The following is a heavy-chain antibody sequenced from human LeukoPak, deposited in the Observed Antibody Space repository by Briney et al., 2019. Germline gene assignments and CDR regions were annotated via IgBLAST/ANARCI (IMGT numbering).Heavy chain of an antibody. Sequence: HPGGSLRLSCAASGFTFDNYAMSWVRQAPGKGLEWVSGISGISGNTYYADSVKGRFTISRDNSRNTLYLQMNSLRVEDTAVYYCAKVQGESLTMVRGDRGGAFDFWGQGTMVTVSS. CDR2: ISGISGNT. D-gene: IGHD3-10*01. V-gene: IGHV3-23*01. J-gene: IGHJ3*01. CDR3: AKVQGESLTMVRGDRGGAFDF. CDR1: GFTFDNYA.